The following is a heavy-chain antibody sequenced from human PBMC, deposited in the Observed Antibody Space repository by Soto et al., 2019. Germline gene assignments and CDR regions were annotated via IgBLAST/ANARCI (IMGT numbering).Heavy chain of an antibody. CDR3: ARAMVRGVIPFDP. Sequence: SETLSLTCAVYGGSFSGYYWSWIRQPPGKGLEWIGEINHSGSTNYNPSLKSRVTISVATSKNQFSLKLSSVTAADTAVYYCARAMVRGVIPFDPWGQGTLVTVSS. CDR2: INHSGST. CDR1: GGSFSGYY. D-gene: IGHD3-10*01. J-gene: IGHJ5*02. V-gene: IGHV4-34*01.